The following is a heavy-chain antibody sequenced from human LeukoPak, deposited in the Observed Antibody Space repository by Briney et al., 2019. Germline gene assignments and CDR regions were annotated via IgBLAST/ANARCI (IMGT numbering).Heavy chain of an antibody. CDR1: GFTFSSYT. Sequence: PGGSLRLSCAASGFTFSSYTMNWVRQAPGKGLEWVAAISSSSRDIFYADSVKGRFSISRGNTQNSLSLQMSSLKAEDTAVYYCVREAAATLFDYWGQGTLVTVSS. CDR3: VREAAATLFDY. D-gene: IGHD1-26*01. CDR2: ISSSSRDI. V-gene: IGHV3-21*01. J-gene: IGHJ4*02.